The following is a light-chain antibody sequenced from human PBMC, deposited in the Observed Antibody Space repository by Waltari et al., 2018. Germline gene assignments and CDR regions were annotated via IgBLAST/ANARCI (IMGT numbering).Light chain of an antibody. Sequence: QSALTQPASVSGSPGQSITISCTGTSSDVGGYNYVSWYQQHPGKAPKLMIYDVSNLPPGVSNRFSGSKSGNTASLTISGLQAEDEAEYYCSSYTSSSTLVVFGGGTKLTVL. CDR3: SSYTSSSTLVV. V-gene: IGLV2-14*03. CDR2: DVS. CDR1: SSDVGGYNY. J-gene: IGLJ2*01.